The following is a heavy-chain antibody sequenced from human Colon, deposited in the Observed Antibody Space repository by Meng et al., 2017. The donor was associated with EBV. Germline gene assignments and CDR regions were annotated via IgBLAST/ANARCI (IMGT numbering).Heavy chain of an antibody. V-gene: IGHV4-39*07. CDR3: ARGDLDGDCYYCLDF. Sequence: QRRLQESVPGLVKPSETLSLTCSVSGDSVSNKNKYWGWIRQPPGKGLEWIGNIYYSGRTNYNPSLTSRVAISVDTSKNQFSLRLNSVTAADSAIYSCARGDLDGDCYYCLDFWGQGALVTVSS. CDR1: GDSVSNKNKY. CDR2: IYYSGRT. J-gene: IGHJ4*02. D-gene: IGHD2-21*02.